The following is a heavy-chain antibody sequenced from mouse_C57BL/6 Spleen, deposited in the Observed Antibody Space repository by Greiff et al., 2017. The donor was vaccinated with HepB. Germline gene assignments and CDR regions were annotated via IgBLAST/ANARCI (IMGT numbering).Heavy chain of an antibody. D-gene: IGHD4-1*01. Sequence: VQLQQSGAELVKPGASVKISCKASGYAFSSYWMNWVKQRPGKGLEWIGQIYPGDGDTNYNGKFKGKATLTADKSSSTAYMQLSSLTSEDSAVYFCARGELTGAYYYAMDYWGQGTSVTVSS. CDR2: IYPGDGDT. CDR3: ARGELTGAYYYAMDY. J-gene: IGHJ4*01. CDR1: GYAFSSYW. V-gene: IGHV1-80*01.